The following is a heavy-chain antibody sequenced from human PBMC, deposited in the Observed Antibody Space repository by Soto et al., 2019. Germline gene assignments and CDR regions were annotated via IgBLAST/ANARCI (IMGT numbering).Heavy chain of an antibody. V-gene: IGHV4-39*01. D-gene: IGHD2-15*01. CDR2: IYYSGST. CDR1: GGSISSSSYY. J-gene: IGHJ3*02. Sequence: SETLSLTCTVSGGSISSSSYYWGWIRQPPGKGLEWIGSIYYSGSTYYNPSLKSRVTISVDTSKNQFSLKLSSVTAADTAVYYCARGRGDIVVVVAATPSYAFDIWGQGTMVT. CDR3: ARGRGDIVVVVAATPSYAFDI.